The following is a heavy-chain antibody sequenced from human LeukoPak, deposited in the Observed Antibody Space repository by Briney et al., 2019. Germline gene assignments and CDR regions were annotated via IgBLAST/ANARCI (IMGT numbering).Heavy chain of an antibody. Sequence: ASVTVSCKASGYTFTSFDINWVRQAPGQGLEWMGIINPSGGSTSYAQKFQGRVTMTRDTSTSTVYMELSSLRSEDTAVYYCASLEEPFYWGQGTLVTVSS. CDR3: ASLEEPFY. V-gene: IGHV1-46*01. CDR1: GYTFTSFD. CDR2: INPSGGST. J-gene: IGHJ4*02. D-gene: IGHD1-1*01.